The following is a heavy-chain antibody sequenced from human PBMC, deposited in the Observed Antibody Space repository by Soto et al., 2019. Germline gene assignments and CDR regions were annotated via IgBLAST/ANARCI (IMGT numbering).Heavy chain of an antibody. CDR1: GGSISSSNG. Sequence: SESLCLTCAVSGGSISSSNGWSWVRQPPGKGLEWIGEIYHSGSTNYNPSLKSRVTISVDKSKNQFSLKLSSVTAADTAVYYFARLRXHSWSGYYTVTKNSDSTGMDILCLRTAVPVSS. V-gene: IGHV4-4*02. J-gene: IGHJ6*02. CDR2: IYHSGST. D-gene: IGHD3-3*01. CDR3: ARLRXHSWSGYYTVTKNSDSTGMDI.